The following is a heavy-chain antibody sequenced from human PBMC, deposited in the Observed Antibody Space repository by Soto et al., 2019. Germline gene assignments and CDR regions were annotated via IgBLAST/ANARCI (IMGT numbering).Heavy chain of an antibody. V-gene: IGHV4-34*01. J-gene: IGHJ6*03. Sequence: PSETRSLTCAVYGGSFSGYYWRWMRQRPGKGREWVGEINRSGSTNYNPSLKSRVTISVDTSKKQLPLQPSSVPAADTAVYYCARETGITGTHHYYYMDVWGTGTTVTVSS. CDR1: GGSFSGYY. CDR3: ARETGITGTHHYYYMDV. CDR2: INRSGST. D-gene: IGHD1-20*01.